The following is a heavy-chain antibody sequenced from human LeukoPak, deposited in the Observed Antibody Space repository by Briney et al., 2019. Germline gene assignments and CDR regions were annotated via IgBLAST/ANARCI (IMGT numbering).Heavy chain of an antibody. V-gene: IGHV4-61*01. D-gene: IGHD2-2*01. CDR3: ARHSVKSHCTDTTCYRNYFGLDV. J-gene: IGHJ6*02. Sequence: TSETLSLTCTVSGGSVSSGSYYWSWIRQPPGQGLEWIGDIYYTGSTTYNPSLKRRVTISVDTSKNQFSLKVRSVPAADTAVYYCARHSVKSHCTDTTCYRNYFGLDVWGQGTTVTVSS. CDR1: GGSVSSGSYY. CDR2: IYYTGST.